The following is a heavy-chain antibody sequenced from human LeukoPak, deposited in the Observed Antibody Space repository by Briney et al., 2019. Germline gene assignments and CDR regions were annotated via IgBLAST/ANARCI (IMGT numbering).Heavy chain of an antibody. CDR2: MNPNSGNT. Sequence: ASVKVSCKASGYTFTSYDINWVRQATGQGLEWMGWMNPNSGNTGYAQKFQGRVTMTRNTSISTAYMELSSLRPEDTAVYYCARRRVRGVIMGKYWFDPWGQGTLVTVSS. V-gene: IGHV1-8*01. J-gene: IGHJ5*02. CDR1: GYTFTSYD. CDR3: ARRRVRGVIMGKYWFDP. D-gene: IGHD3-10*01.